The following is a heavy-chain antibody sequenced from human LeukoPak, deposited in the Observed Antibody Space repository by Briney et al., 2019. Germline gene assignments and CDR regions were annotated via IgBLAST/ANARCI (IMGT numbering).Heavy chain of an antibody. CDR2: INHSGSI. Sequence: PSETLSLTCAVYVGSFSGYYWCWIRQPPGKGLEWIGEINHSGSINYNPSLQSRVTISVDTSKNQFSLKLSSVTAADTAVYYCARRAYDSSGPGWFDPWGQGTLVTVSS. D-gene: IGHD3-22*01. J-gene: IGHJ5*02. CDR1: VGSFSGYY. CDR3: ARRAYDSSGPGWFDP. V-gene: IGHV4-34*01.